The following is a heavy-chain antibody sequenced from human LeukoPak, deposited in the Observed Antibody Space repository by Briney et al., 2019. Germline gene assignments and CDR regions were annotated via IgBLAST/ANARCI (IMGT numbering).Heavy chain of an antibody. Sequence: ASVKVSCKTSGYTFNDHHIHWVRQAPGQGLEWMGRIQPRTGDTDFAQKFQGRATITRDTSISTAYMELSRLRSDDTAVYYCARGDYDILTGYYIPFDYWGQGTLVTVSS. V-gene: IGHV1-2*06. CDR2: IQPRTGDT. J-gene: IGHJ4*02. CDR3: ARGDYDILTGYYIPFDY. D-gene: IGHD3-9*01. CDR1: GYTFNDHH.